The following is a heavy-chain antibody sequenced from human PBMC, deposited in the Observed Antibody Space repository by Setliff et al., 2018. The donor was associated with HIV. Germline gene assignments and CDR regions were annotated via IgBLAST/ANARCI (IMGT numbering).Heavy chain of an antibody. J-gene: IGHJ3*02. V-gene: IGHV1-18*01. CDR2: ISAYTANT. Sequence: ASVKVSCKASGYTFPNYGITWVRQAPGQGLEWMGWISAYTANTNYAQNLQGRVTLTTDTSTSTAYMELRSLRSDDTAVYYCARRGVFDAFDIWGQGTMVTVSS. CDR1: GYTFPNYG. D-gene: IGHD6-13*01. CDR3: ARRGVFDAFDI.